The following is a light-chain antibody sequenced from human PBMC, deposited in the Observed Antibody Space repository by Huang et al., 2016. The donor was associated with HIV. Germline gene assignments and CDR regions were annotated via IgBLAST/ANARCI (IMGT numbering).Light chain of an antibody. CDR2: GVS. CDR3: QHYGSSPTWT. J-gene: IGKJ1*01. Sequence: DIVLTQSPGTLSLSPGERATLACRASQSLSSSYLAWYQQKPGPAPRLLIYGVSSRATGIPDRFSATGSGTDFTLTISRLEPEDFAVYFCQHYGSSPTWTFGQGTKVEFK. CDR1: QSLSSSY. V-gene: IGKV3-20*01.